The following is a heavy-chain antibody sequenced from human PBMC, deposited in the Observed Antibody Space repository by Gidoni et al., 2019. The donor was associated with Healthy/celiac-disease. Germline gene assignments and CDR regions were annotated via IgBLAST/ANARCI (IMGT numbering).Heavy chain of an antibody. CDR2: MSGSGGST. CDR1: GFTFSSYA. Sequence: EVQLLESGGGLVQPGGCLRLSCAASGFTFSSYAMSWVRQAPGKGLGWVSAMSGSGGSTYYADSVKGRFTISRDNSKNTLYLQMNSLRAEDTAVYYCAKDRTEMPPNYYFDYWGQGTLVTVSS. CDR3: AKDRTEMPPNYYFDY. V-gene: IGHV3-23*01. D-gene: IGHD2-2*01. J-gene: IGHJ4*02.